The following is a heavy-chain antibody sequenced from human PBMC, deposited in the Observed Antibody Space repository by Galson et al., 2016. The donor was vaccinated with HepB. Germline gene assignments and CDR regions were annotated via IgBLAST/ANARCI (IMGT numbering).Heavy chain of an antibody. J-gene: IGHJ4*02. Sequence: SLRLSCAASGFTFSSHAFHWVRQAPGKELEYVAAISRDGDGTYYAGSVKDKFIISRDNSKNTLYLQMTSLGPEDTAVSYCVKDMGPWGARDYEVVYWGQGTLVTVSS. CDR1: GFTFSSHA. V-gene: IGHV3-64D*06. D-gene: IGHD4-17*01. CDR3: VKDMGPWGARDYEVVY. CDR2: ISRDGDGT.